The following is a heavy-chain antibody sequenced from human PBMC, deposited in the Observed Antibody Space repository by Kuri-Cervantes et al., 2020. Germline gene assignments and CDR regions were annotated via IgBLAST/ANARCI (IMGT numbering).Heavy chain of an antibody. J-gene: IGHJ4*02. CDR3: ARGRDYYGSGSYRLDY. CDR1: GGSFSGYY. CDR2: IIHSGST. V-gene: IGHV4-34*01. Sequence: CVVYGGSFSGYYRSWIRHPQGKGLEWNGEIIHSGSTNYNPSLKSRVTISVDTSKNQFSLKLSSVTAADTAVYYCARGRDYYGSGSYRLDYWGQGTLVTVSS. D-gene: IGHD3-10*01.